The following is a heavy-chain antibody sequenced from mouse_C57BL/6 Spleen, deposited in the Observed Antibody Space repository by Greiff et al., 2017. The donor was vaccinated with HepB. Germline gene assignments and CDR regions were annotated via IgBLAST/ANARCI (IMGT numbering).Heavy chain of an antibody. CDR2: ISSGSSTI. V-gene: IGHV5-17*01. D-gene: IGHD1-1*01. CDR1: GFTFSDYG. CDR3: ARPSDGSSYDYFDY. Sequence: EVHLVESGGGLVKPGGSLKLSCAASGFTFSDYGMHWVRQAPEKGLEWVAYISSGSSTIYYADTVKGRFTISRDNAKNTLFLQMTSLRSEDTAMYYCARPSDGSSYDYFDYWGQGTTLTVSS. J-gene: IGHJ2*01.